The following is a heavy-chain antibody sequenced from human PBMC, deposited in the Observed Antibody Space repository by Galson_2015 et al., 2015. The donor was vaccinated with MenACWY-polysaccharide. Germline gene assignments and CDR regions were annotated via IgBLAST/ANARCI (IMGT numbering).Heavy chain of an antibody. J-gene: IGHJ4*02. D-gene: IGHD1-26*01. CDR2: INGGSSTI. Sequence: SLRLSCAASGFTFSTYSMTWVRQAPGKGLEWVSYINGGSSTIYYADSVKGRFTISRDNAKNSLYLQMNSLRDDDTAVYYCARDSGLVGADDYWGQGSLV. CDR1: GFTFSTYS. CDR3: ARDSGLVGADDY. V-gene: IGHV3-48*02.